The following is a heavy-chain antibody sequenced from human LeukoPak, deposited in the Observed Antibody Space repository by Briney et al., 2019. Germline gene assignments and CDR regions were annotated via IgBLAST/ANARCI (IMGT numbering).Heavy chain of an antibody. CDR3: AREYIVATTLFDY. D-gene: IGHD5-12*01. CDR2: ITGSGRTT. Sequence: GGSLRLSCAASGFTFATYAMSWVRQAPGKGLKWVSGITGSGRTTYYADSVKGRFTISRDNSKNTLYLQMNSLRAEDTAVYYCAREYIVATTLFDYWGQGTLVTVSS. J-gene: IGHJ4*02. CDR1: GFTFATYA. V-gene: IGHV3-23*01.